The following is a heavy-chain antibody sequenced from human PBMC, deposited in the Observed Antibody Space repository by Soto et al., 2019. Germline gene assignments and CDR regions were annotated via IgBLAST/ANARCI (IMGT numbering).Heavy chain of an antibody. Sequence: GGSLRLSCAASGFTFSSYAMHWVRQAPGKGLEWVAVISYDGGNKYYADSVKGRFTISRDNSKNTLYLQMNSLRAEDTAVYYCASLRVVTPGGWFDPWGQGTLVTVSS. V-gene: IGHV3-30-3*01. J-gene: IGHJ5*02. D-gene: IGHD3-3*01. CDR2: ISYDGGNK. CDR1: GFTFSSYA. CDR3: ASLRVVTPGGWFDP.